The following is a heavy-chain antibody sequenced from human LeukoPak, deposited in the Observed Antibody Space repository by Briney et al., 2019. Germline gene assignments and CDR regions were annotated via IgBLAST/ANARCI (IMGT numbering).Heavy chain of an antibody. Sequence: PGGSLRLSCAASGFTFSSRWMGWVRQAPGKGLEWVANIRNDGLTQYYLDSVKGRFTISRDNAKDSLYLQMNSLRAEDTAVYFCARDETFCRGGNCYTRGYFASWGQGTLVTVSS. CDR2: IRNDGLTQ. J-gene: IGHJ4*02. D-gene: IGHD2-15*01. CDR3: ARDETFCRGGNCYTRGYFAS. V-gene: IGHV3-7*01. CDR1: GFTFSSRW.